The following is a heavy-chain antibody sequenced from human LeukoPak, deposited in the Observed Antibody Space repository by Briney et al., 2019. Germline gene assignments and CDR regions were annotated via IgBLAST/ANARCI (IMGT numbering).Heavy chain of an antibody. CDR3: ARVQEEWEPTDI. D-gene: IGHD1-26*01. Sequence: SETLSLTCTVSGGSINSSSYYWGWIRQPPGKGLEWIGSINYSGSTYYNPSLKSRVTISVDTSRNQFSLKLSSVTAADSAVYYCARVQEEWEPTDIWGQGTMVTVSS. CDR1: GGSINSSSYY. V-gene: IGHV4-39*07. J-gene: IGHJ3*02. CDR2: INYSGST.